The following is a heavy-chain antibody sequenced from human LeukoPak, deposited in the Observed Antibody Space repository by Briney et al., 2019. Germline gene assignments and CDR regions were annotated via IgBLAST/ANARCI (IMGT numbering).Heavy chain of an antibody. CDR3: ARGRSGNWFDP. J-gene: IGHJ5*02. D-gene: IGHD3-3*01. CDR1: GGTFSSYA. CDR2: IIPIFGTT. V-gene: IGHV1-69*13. Sequence: GASVKVSCKASGGTFSSYAISWVRQVPGQGLEWMGEIIPIFGTTNYAQKFQGRVTITADEATSTASMEVSSLRSEDTAVYYCARGRSGNWFDPWGQGTLVTVSS.